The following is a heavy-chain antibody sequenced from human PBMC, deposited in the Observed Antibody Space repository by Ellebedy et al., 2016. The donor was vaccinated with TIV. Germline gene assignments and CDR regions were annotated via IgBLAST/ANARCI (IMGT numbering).Heavy chain of an antibody. Sequence: GESLKISXAASGFTFSISGMTWVRQAPGKGLEWVATIVSSGREAYCADPAKGRFTISRDNVMNSVYLQLNSLSVEGTAVYYCTRDGREWSRDYWGQGTLVTVSS. D-gene: IGHD3-3*01. CDR2: IVSSGREA. CDR1: GFTFSISG. J-gene: IGHJ4*02. V-gene: IGHV3-21*06. CDR3: TRDGREWSRDY.